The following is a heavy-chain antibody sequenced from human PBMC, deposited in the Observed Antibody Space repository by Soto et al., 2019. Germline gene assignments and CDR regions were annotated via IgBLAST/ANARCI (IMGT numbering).Heavy chain of an antibody. CDR3: ARTPEVPYYYYYYMDV. J-gene: IGHJ6*03. CDR2: IYYSGST. CDR1: GGSISSDY. V-gene: IGHV4-59*01. Sequence: ETLSLTCTVSGGSISSDYWSWIRQPPGKGLEWIGYIYYSGSTNYNPSLKSRVTISVDTSKNQFSLKLSSVTAADTAVYYCARTPEVPYYYYYYMDVWGKGTTVTVSS. D-gene: IGHD1-1*01.